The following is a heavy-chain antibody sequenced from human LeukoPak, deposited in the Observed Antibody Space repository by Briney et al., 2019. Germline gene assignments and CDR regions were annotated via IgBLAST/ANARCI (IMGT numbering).Heavy chain of an antibody. CDR1: GFTFSAYW. CDR3: AKDFGPYGDYGSFDY. J-gene: IGHJ4*02. D-gene: IGHD4-17*01. Sequence: GGSLRLSCAASGFTFSAYWMHWVRQAPGKGLVWVSRISTDGSITTYADSAKGRFTISRDNAKNTLYLQMNSLRAEDTAVYYCAKDFGPYGDYGSFDYWGQGTLVTVSS. CDR2: ISTDGSIT. V-gene: IGHV3-74*01.